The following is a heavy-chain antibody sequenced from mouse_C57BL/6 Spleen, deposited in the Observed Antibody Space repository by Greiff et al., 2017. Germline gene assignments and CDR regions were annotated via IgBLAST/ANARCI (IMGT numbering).Heavy chain of an antibody. V-gene: IGHV1-59*01. J-gene: IGHJ4*01. CDR3: ARGYSNRDYAMDY. CDR1: GYTFTSYW. CDR2: IDPSDSYT. D-gene: IGHD2-5*01. Sequence: QVQLKQPGAELVRPGTSVKLSCKASGYTFTSYWMHWVKQRPGQGLEWIGVIDPSDSYTNYNQKFKGKATLTVDTSSSTAYMQLSSLTSEDSAVYYCARGYSNRDYAMDYWGQGTSVTVSS.